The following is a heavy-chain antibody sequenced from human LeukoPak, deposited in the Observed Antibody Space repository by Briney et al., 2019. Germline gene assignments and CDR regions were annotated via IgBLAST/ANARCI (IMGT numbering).Heavy chain of an antibody. CDR1: GYTFTSYG. V-gene: IGHV1-18*01. CDR3: AGDLYYDSSGTHAFDI. Sequence: ASVKVSCKASGYTFTSYGISWVRQAPGQGLEWMGWISAFNGNTNYAQKLQGRVTMTTDTSTSTAYMELRSLRSDDTAVYSCAGDLYYDSSGTHAFDIWGQGAMVTVSS. CDR2: ISAFNGNT. J-gene: IGHJ3*02. D-gene: IGHD3-22*01.